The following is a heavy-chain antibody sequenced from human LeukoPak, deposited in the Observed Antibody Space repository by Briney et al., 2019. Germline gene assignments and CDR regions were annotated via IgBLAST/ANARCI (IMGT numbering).Heavy chain of an antibody. CDR1: GFTVTNYW. D-gene: IGHD2-2*01. CDR2: IKQDQSEK. V-gene: IGHV3-7*03. Sequence: GGSLRLSCVASGFTVTNYWMTWVGQAQGKGLEWVANIKQDQSEKWYVASVKGRFTVSRDNAKNSMYLQMNSLRAEDTAIYNCARSVEEGYCSETSCYAGYWGRGTLVTVSS. J-gene: IGHJ4*02. CDR3: ARSVEEGYCSETSCYAGY.